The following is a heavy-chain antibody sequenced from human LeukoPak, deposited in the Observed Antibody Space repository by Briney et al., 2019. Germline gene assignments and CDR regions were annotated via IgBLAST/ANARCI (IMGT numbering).Heavy chain of an antibody. CDR1: GGSISSYY. D-gene: IGHD3-10*01. V-gene: IGHV4-59*01. CDR2: IYYSGST. J-gene: IGHJ5*02. Sequence: SETLSLTCTVSGGSISSYYWSWIRQPPGKGLEWIGYIYYSGSTNYNPSLKSRVTISVDTSNNQVSPKLSSVTAADTAVYYCARSTRSWFDPWGQGTLVTVSS. CDR3: ARSTRSWFDP.